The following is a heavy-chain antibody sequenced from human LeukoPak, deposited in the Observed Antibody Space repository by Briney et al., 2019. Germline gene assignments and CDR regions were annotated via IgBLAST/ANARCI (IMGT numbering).Heavy chain of an antibody. V-gene: IGHV1-2*02. Sequence: ASVKVSCKASGYTFTGYYMHWVRQAPGQGLEWMGWINPNSGGTNYAQKFQGRVTMTRDTSISTAYMELRSLRSDDTAVYYCAREGIAASGTHPDYWGQGTLVTVSS. CDR3: AREGIAASGTHPDY. CDR2: INPNSGGT. CDR1: GYTFTGYY. J-gene: IGHJ4*02. D-gene: IGHD6-13*01.